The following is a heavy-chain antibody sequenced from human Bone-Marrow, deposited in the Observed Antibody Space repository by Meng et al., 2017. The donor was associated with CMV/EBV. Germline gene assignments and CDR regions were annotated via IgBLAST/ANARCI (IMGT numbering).Heavy chain of an antibody. CDR1: GFSFSTSAVV. CDR3: AHITPRPGWIAY. J-gene: IGHJ4*02. D-gene: IGHD6-6*01. Sequence: QVTLSVFGPALLKPTTTLALTCTFSGFSFSTSAVVVGWIRQPPGKALEWLALIYWDDYKRYRPSLKGRLTITKDTSKNQVVLTMTNMDPVDTATYYCAHITPRPGWIAYWGQGTLVTVSS. CDR2: IYWDDYK. V-gene: IGHV2-5*09.